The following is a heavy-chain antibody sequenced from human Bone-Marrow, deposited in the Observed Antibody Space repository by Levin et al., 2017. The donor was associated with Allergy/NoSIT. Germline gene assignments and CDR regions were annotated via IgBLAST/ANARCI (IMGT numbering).Heavy chain of an antibody. CDR1: GFTFSSYA. D-gene: IGHD1-26*01. Sequence: LSLTCAASGFTFSSYAMSWVRQAPGKGLEWVSAISGSGGSTYYADSVKGRFTISRDNSKNTLYLQMNSLRAEDTAVYYCAKDMVVVGATSWIPAPSRQITGAFDSWGQGTMVTVSS. J-gene: IGHJ3*02. CDR3: AKDMVVVGATSWIPAPSRQITGAFDS. CDR2: ISGSGGST. V-gene: IGHV3-23*01.